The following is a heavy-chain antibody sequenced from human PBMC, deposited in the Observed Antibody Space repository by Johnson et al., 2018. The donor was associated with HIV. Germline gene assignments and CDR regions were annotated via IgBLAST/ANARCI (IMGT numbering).Heavy chain of an antibody. Sequence: QVQLVESGGGVVQPGRSLRLSCAASGFTFSGYGMHWVRQAPGKGLEWVAVISYDASNKYYGDSVKGRFTISRDNSKKKVFLQMNSLRHEDTAVYYCVRDVGSSGWYDSLVTDMWGQGTMVTVST. D-gene: IGHD6-19*01. CDR3: VRDVGSSGWYDSLVTDM. V-gene: IGHV3-30*03. CDR1: GFTFSGYG. J-gene: IGHJ3*02. CDR2: ISYDASNK.